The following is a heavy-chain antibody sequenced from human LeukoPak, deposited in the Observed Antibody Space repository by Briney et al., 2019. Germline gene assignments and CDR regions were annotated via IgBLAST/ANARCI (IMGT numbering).Heavy chain of an antibody. D-gene: IGHD2-15*01. Sequence: SETLSLTCTVSGGSISSGGYYWSWIRQHPGKGLEWIGYIYYSGSTYYNPSLKSRVTISVDTSKNQFSLKLGSVTAADTAVYYCARGYCSGGSCYFDYWGQGTLVTVSS. V-gene: IGHV4-31*03. CDR3: ARGYCSGGSCYFDY. CDR1: GGSISSGGYY. J-gene: IGHJ4*02. CDR2: IYYSGST.